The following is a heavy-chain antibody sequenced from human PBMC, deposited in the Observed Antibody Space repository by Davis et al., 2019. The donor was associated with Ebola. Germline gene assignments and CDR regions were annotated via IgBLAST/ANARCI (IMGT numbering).Heavy chain of an antibody. V-gene: IGHV3-11*01. CDR1: GFTFSDYY. CDR2: ISSSGSTI. D-gene: IGHD3-22*01. Sequence: PGGSLRLSCAASGFTFSDYYMSWIRQAPGKGLEWVSYISSSGSTIYYADSVKGRFTISRDNAKNSLYLQMNSLRAEDTAVYYCARDSLPQLDYYDSSGFTWGQGTLVTVSS. CDR3: ARDSLPQLDYYDSSGFT. J-gene: IGHJ5*02.